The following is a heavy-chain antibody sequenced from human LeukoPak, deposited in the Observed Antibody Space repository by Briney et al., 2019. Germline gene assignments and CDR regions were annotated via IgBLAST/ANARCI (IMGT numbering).Heavy chain of an antibody. CDR3: ARQGKEWLYYYYYMDV. J-gene: IGHJ6*03. Sequence: SETLSLTCTVSGGSISSSSYYWGWIRRPPGKGLEWIGSIYYSGSTYYNPSLKSRVTISVDTSKNQFSLKLSSVTAADTAVYYCARQGKEWLYYYYYMDVWGKGTTVTVSS. CDR1: GGSISSSSYY. CDR2: IYYSGST. D-gene: IGHD3-3*01. V-gene: IGHV4-39*01.